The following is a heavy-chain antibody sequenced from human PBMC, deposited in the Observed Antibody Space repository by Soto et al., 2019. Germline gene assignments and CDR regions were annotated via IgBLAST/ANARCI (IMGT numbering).Heavy chain of an antibody. CDR1: GGSISSRGYC. D-gene: IGHD6-13*01. J-gene: IGHJ5*02. CDR3: ARHRSSMTRIAAAGRGNWFDP. V-gene: IGHV4-39*01. Sequence: SETLSHTGTVSGGSISSRGYCWGWIRQPPGKWLEWIGSIYYSGSTYYNPSLKSRVTISVDTSKNQFSLKLSSVTAADTAVYYCARHRSSMTRIAAAGRGNWFDPWGQGTLVTVPQ. CDR2: IYYSGST.